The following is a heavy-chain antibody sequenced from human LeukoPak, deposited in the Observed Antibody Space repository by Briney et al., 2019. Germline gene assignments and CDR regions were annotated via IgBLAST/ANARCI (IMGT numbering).Heavy chain of an antibody. J-gene: IGHJ4*02. Sequence: GGSLRLSCAASGFTFSDYYMSWIRQAPGRGLEWVSYISSSGSTIYYADSVKGRFTISRDNSKNTLYLQMNSLRAEDTAVYYCAKEGQWLVRGVFDYWGQGTLVTVSS. CDR3: AKEGQWLVRGVFDY. V-gene: IGHV3-11*01. CDR2: ISSSGSTI. CDR1: GFTFSDYY. D-gene: IGHD6-19*01.